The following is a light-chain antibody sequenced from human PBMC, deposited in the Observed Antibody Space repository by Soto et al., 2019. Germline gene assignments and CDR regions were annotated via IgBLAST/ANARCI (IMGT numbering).Light chain of an antibody. CDR3: QQYGYSPT. CDR1: QSVSSN. Sequence: EIVLTQSPGTLSLSPGERATLSCRASQSVSSNLAWYQQKPGQAPRLLIYAASSRATGIPDRFSGSGSGTDFTLTISRLEPEDFAVYFCQQYGYSPTFGGGTKVDIK. J-gene: IGKJ4*01. CDR2: AAS. V-gene: IGKV3-20*01.